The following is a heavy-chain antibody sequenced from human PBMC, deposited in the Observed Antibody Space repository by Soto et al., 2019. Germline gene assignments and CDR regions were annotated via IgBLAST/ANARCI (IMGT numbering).Heavy chain of an antibody. Sequence: QVQLVQSGAEVKKPGASVKVSCKASGYTFTSYGISWVRQAPGQGLEWMGWISAYNGNTNYAQKLQGRVTMTTDTSTSTTYMELRSLRSDDTAVYYCARDLEGYSGSQRYWGLFDYWGQGTLVTVSS. J-gene: IGHJ4*02. D-gene: IGHD1-26*01. CDR2: ISAYNGNT. V-gene: IGHV1-18*04. CDR1: GYTFTSYG. CDR3: ARDLEGYSGSQRYWGLFDY.